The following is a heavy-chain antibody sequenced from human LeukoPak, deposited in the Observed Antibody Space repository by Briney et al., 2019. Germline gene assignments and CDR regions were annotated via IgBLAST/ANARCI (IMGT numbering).Heavy chain of an antibody. CDR3: ARHPFSDGFDI. J-gene: IGHJ3*02. V-gene: IGHV4-59*08. Sequence: SETLSLTCTISGGSISTFYWSWLRQPPGKGLEWIAYIFHTGNSNYNPSLKGRVTISVDTSKTQFSLNVNSVTAADTAMYYCARHPFSDGFDIWGQGTMVTVSS. CDR2: IFHTGNS. CDR1: GGSISTFY.